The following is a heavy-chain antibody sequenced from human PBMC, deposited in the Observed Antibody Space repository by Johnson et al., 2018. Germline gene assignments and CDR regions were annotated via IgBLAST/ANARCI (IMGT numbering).Heavy chain of an antibody. CDR3: ARAARTQYYYYGMDV. Sequence: QLVQSGGGVVQPGRSLRLSCAASGFTFSSYGMQWVRQAPGKGLELVASIWYDGNNEYYADSVKGRFTISRDNFKNTVYLEMNSLRAEDTAVFYCARAARTQYYYYGMDVWGQGTTVTVSS. V-gene: IGHV3-33*01. D-gene: IGHD6-6*01. CDR2: IWYDGNNE. J-gene: IGHJ6*02. CDR1: GFTFSSYG.